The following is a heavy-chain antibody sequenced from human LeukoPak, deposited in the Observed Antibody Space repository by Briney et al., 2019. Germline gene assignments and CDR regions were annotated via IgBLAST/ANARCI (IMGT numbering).Heavy chain of an antibody. CDR2: FYGGETT. CDR1: GFTVRSHH. CDR3: TGYISGFPC. Sequence: PGGSLRIFCAAPGFTVRSHHKTRGRPAPGKGLEWVSIFYGGETTYYADSVKGRFTISRDNSKNTLYLQMNSLRAEDTAVYYCTGYISGFPCWGQGTLVTVSS. J-gene: IGHJ4*02. D-gene: IGHD5-18*01. V-gene: IGHV3-53*01.